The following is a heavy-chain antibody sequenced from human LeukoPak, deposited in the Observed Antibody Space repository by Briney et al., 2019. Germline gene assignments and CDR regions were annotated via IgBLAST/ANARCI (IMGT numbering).Heavy chain of an antibody. D-gene: IGHD3-10*01. J-gene: IGHJ4*02. CDR2: IYSSGST. CDR3: ARRGVKDTTTTGENFFNY. CDR1: DGSISGHY. Sequence: SETLSLTCTVSDGSISGHYWNWIRHPAGKGLEWIGRIYSSGSTIYNPSLKSRVTMSVDTSKNQFSLKMSSVTAADTAVYYCARRGVKDTTTTGENFFNYWGQGTLVTVSS. V-gene: IGHV4-4*07.